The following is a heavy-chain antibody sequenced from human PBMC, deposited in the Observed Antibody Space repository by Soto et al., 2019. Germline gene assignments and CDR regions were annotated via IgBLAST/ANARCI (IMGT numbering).Heavy chain of an antibody. J-gene: IGHJ6*02. CDR3: ARATEAMGSQGYYQYGMDV. CDR2: IIPIFGTA. Sequence: SVKVSCKASGGTFSSYAISWVRQAPGQGLEWMGGIIPIFGTANYAQKFQGRVTITADESTSTAYMELSSLRSEDTAVYYCARATEAMGSQGYYQYGMDVWGQGTTVTVSS. V-gene: IGHV1-69*13. CDR1: GGTFSSYA. D-gene: IGHD5-18*01.